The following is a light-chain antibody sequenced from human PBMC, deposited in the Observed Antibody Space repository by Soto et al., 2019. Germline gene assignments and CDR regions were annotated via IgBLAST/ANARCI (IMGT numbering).Light chain of an antibody. V-gene: IGKV3-15*01. J-gene: IGKJ1*01. CDR2: GAS. CDR1: QSISIN. CDR3: QQYDKSPPWT. Sequence: EVVITQSPATLSVSPGESGALTCRASQSISINLAWIQQKPGQGPRLLMIGASTRATGVPDRFSGSGSGTEFTLTINSLQSDDFATYYCQQYDKSPPWTFGQGTKVDIK.